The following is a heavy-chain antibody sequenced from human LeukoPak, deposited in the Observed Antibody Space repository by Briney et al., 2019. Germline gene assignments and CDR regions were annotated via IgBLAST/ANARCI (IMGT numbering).Heavy chain of an antibody. V-gene: IGHV3-30-3*01. Sequence: GRSLRLSCAASGFTFSSYAMHWVRQAPGKGLEWVAVIPYDGSNKYYADSVKGRFTISRDNSKNTLYLQMNSLRAEDTAVYYCARDLETRYYDFWSGHDYWGQGTLVTVSS. CDR3: ARDLETRYYDFWSGHDY. J-gene: IGHJ4*02. CDR2: IPYDGSNK. CDR1: GFTFSSYA. D-gene: IGHD3-3*01.